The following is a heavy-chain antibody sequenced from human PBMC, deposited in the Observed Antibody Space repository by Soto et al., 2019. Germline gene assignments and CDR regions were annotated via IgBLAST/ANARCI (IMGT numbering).Heavy chain of an antibody. CDR3: SRALPGTTTLFDY. Sequence: EVQLVESGGGLVKPGGSPRLSCAASGFTFSSYSINWVRQAPGKGLEWVASVSSSSSYIYYADSVKGRFTISRDNAKNSLYLQMDSLRAEDTAVYSCSRALPGTTTLFDYWGRGTLVTVSA. CDR2: VSSSSSYI. V-gene: IGHV3-21*01. CDR1: GFTFSSYS. J-gene: IGHJ4*02. D-gene: IGHD1-7*01.